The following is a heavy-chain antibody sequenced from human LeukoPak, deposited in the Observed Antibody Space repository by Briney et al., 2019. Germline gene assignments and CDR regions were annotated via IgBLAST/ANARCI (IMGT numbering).Heavy chain of an antibody. CDR1: GYSFTSYW. CDR2: IYPGDSDT. Sequence: GESLKISCKGSGYSFTSYWIGWVRQMPGKGLEWMGIIYPGDSDTRYSPSFQGQVTISADKSISTAYLQWSSLKASDSAIYYCARGGRDGSNYGRYFDYWGQGTLVTVSS. J-gene: IGHJ4*02. D-gene: IGHD5-24*01. CDR3: ARGGRDGSNYGRYFDY. V-gene: IGHV5-51*01.